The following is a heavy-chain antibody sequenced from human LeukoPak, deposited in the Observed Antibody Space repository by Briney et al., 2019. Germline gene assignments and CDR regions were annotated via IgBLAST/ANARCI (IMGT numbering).Heavy chain of an antibody. J-gene: IGHJ6*03. Sequence: GGSLRLSCAASGFTFSSYAMSWVRQAPGKGPEWVSTVSIDGGRTYYADSVKGRFTVSRDTSKNTLYLQMNSLRAEDTAVYYCARRGIGSSRYQNMDVWGKGTTVTVSS. V-gene: IGHV3-23*01. CDR1: GFTFSSYA. CDR3: ARRGIGSSRYQNMDV. D-gene: IGHD6-25*01. CDR2: VSIDGGRT.